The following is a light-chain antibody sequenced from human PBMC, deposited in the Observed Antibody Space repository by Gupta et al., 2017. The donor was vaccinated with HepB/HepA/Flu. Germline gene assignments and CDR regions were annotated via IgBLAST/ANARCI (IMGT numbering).Light chain of an antibody. V-gene: IGLV4-69*01. J-gene: IGLJ3*02. CDR2: VNNDGSH. Sequence: QLVLTQSPSASASLGTSVKLTRTLTSGLSRSAIAWHQQQPEKGPRFLMQVNNDGSHIKGVRIPDRFSGSTSGAEHYLTISSLQSEDEADYYCQAWGTGTWVFGGGTKLTVL. CDR3: QAWGTGTWV. CDR1: SGLSRSA.